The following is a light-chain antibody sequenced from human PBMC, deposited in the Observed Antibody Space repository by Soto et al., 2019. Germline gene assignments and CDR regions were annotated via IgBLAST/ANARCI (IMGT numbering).Light chain of an antibody. Sequence: QSVLTQPACVSGSHGQSITISCTGTRSDVGGYNSVSWYRQHPGKAPKLMIYEVSNRPSGVSNRFSGSKSGNTASLTISGLQPEDEADYYCASYTFSSTRVFGGGTKVTVL. CDR2: EVS. CDR3: ASYTFSSTRV. CDR1: RSDVGGYNS. V-gene: IGLV2-14*01. J-gene: IGLJ3*02.